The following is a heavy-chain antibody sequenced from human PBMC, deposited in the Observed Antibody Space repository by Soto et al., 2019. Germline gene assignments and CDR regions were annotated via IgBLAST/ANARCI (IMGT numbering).Heavy chain of an antibody. D-gene: IGHD1-26*01. CDR1: GGSFSGYY. CDR3: ARQWEPEDAFDI. Sequence: SETLSLTCAVHGGSFSGYYWDWIRQPPGKGLEWIGEVNHGGTSNYNPSLKSRAIISVDTSKNQFSLKLSSVTAADTAVYYCARQWEPEDAFDIWGQGTMVTVSS. CDR2: VNHGGTS. V-gene: IGHV4-34*01. J-gene: IGHJ3*02.